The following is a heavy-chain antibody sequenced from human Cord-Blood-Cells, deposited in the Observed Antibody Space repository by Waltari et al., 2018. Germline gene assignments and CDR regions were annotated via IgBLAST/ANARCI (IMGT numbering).Heavy chain of an antibody. J-gene: IGHJ3*02. D-gene: IGHD1-26*01. CDR3: ARAGEWELPYAVDI. Sequence: QVQLVQSGAEVKKPGSSVKVSCKASGGTFSSYAISWVRQDPGQGLDWMGRITPIFGTANYAQKFQGRVTLTADESTSTAYMELSSLISEDTAVYYCARAGEWELPYAVDIWGQGTMVTVSS. V-gene: IGHV1-69*18. CDR1: GGTFSSYA. CDR2: ITPIFGTA.